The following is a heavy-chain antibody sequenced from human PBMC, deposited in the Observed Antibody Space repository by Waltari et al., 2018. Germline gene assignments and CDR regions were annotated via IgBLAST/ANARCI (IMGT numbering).Heavy chain of an antibody. CDR3: ASQSTTLFDY. J-gene: IGHJ4*02. D-gene: IGHD2-15*01. V-gene: IGHV3-33*01. Sequence: VQLVESGGGVVQPGRSLRLSCAASGFTFSRFGMHWVRQAPGKGREWVAVIWHDGSNEYYVDSVKGRFTISRDNSKNTLYLQMNSLRAEDSAVYYCASQSTTLFDYWGQGTLVTVSS. CDR1: GFTFSRFG. CDR2: IWHDGSNE.